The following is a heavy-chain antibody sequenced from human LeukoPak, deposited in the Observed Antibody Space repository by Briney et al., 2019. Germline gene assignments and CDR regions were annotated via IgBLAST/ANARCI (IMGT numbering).Heavy chain of an antibody. CDR2: INPNSGGT. CDR1: GYTFTGYY. J-gene: IGHJ3*02. CDR3: ARDQGYCSSTSCPPEAFDI. D-gene: IGHD2-2*01. V-gene: IGHV1-2*06. Sequence: GASVNVSCKASGYTFTGYYVHWVRQAPGQGLEWMGRINPNSGGTNYAQKFQGRVTMTRDTSISTAYMELSRLRSDDTAVYYCARDQGYCSSTSCPPEAFDIWGQGTMVTVSS.